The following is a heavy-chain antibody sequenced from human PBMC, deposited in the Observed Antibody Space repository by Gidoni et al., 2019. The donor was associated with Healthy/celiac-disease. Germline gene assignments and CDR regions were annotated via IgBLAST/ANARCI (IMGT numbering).Heavy chain of an antibody. CDR2: ISYDGSNK. J-gene: IGHJ5*02. Sequence: QVQLVESGGGVVQPGRSLRLSCAASGFTFSSYAMHWVRQAPGKGLEWVAVISYDGSNKYYADSVKGRFTISRDNSKNTLYLQMNSLRAEDTAVYYCARVPIVVVITDSWFDPWGQGTLVTVSS. CDR1: GFTFSSYA. V-gene: IGHV3-30*04. CDR3: ARVPIVVVITDSWFDP. D-gene: IGHD3-22*01.